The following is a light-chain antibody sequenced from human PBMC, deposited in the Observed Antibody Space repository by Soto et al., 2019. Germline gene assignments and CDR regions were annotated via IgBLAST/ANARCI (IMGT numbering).Light chain of an antibody. Sequence: EIVMSQFPATLSLSPGETATLSCRASQNIDKYLAWYQQRPGRAPRLLIYDSSNRVSGIPARFSGSGSGTDFTLTISSLEPEDFAVYYCQQRSNWPTFGQGTKVDIK. CDR3: QQRSNWPT. CDR1: QNIDKY. CDR2: DSS. J-gene: IGKJ1*01. V-gene: IGKV3-11*01.